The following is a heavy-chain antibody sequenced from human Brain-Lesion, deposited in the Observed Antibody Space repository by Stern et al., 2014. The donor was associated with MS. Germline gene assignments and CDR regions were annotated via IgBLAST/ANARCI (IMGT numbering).Heavy chain of an antibody. V-gene: IGHV4-61*02. CDR3: ARGRVVPGFQYYATDV. D-gene: IGHD2-2*01. CDR1: GGSISSGGYY. Sequence: VQLVESGPGLVKPSQTLSLSCTVSGGSISSGGYYWSWIRQPAGKGLEWIGRIFNSGSTSYNPSPKSRVTISIDTSKNQFSLRLTSRTAADTAVYYCARGRVVPGFQYYATDVWGQGTTVIVSS. J-gene: IGHJ6*02. CDR2: IFNSGST.